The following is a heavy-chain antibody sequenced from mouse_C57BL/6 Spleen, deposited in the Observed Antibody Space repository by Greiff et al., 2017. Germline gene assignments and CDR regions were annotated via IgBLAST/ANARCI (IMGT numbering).Heavy chain of an antibody. CDR1: GYAFSSSW. V-gene: IGHV1-82*01. Sequence: VKLQESGPELVKPGASVKISCKASGYAFSSSWMNWVKQRPGKGLEWIGRIYPGDGDTNYNGKFKGKATLTADKSSSTAYMQLSSLTSEDSAVYVCARSNSNYAMDYWGQGTSVTVSS. D-gene: IGHD2-5*01. CDR2: IYPGDGDT. CDR3: ARSNSNYAMDY. J-gene: IGHJ4*01.